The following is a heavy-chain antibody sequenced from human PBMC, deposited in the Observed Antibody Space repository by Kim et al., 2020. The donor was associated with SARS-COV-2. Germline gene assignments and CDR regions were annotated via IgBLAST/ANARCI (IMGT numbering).Heavy chain of an antibody. V-gene: IGHV3-23*01. CDR2: VSRPTAGGVGGST. Sequence: GGSLRLSCAASGFTFTMYAMGWVRQAPGKGLEWVSTVSRPTAGGVGGSTYSADSVKDRFTISRDNSKNTLYLQMNSLRAEDTAVYYCARGGGYLDYWGQGTLVTVSS. J-gene: IGHJ4*02. CDR1: GFTFTMYA. D-gene: IGHD3-16*01. CDR3: ARGGGYLDY.